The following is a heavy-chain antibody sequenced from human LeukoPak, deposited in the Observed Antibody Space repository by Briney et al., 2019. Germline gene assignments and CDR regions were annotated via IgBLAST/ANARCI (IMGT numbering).Heavy chain of an antibody. CDR2: ISSSSSTI. D-gene: IGHD1-26*01. V-gene: IGHV3-48*01. CDR1: GLTFSSYS. Sequence: GGSLRLSCAASGLTFSSYSMNWVRQAPGKGLEWVSYISSSSSTIYYADSVKGRFTISRDNAKNSLYLQMNSLRAEDTAVYYCAREGSGSYYCMDYWGQGTLVTVSS. J-gene: IGHJ4*02. CDR3: AREGSGSYYCMDY.